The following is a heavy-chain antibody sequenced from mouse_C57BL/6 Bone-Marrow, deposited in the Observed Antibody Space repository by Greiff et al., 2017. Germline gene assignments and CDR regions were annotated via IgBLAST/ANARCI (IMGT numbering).Heavy chain of an antibody. V-gene: IGHV1-81*01. CDR2: IYPRSGNT. CDR1: GYTFTSYG. J-gene: IGHJ4*01. Sequence: QVQLQQSGAELARPGASVKLSCKASGYTFTSYGISWVKQRTGQGLEWIGEIYPRSGNTYYNEKFKGQATLTADKSSSTAYMELRSLTSEDSAVYFCARTGGSYDYDGFFRYAMDYWGQGTSVTVSS. CDR3: ARTGGSYDYDGFFRYAMDY. D-gene: IGHD2-4*01.